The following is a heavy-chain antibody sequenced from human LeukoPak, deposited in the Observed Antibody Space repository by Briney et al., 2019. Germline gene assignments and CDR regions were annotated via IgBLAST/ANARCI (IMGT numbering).Heavy chain of an antibody. Sequence: SVKVSCKASGGTFSTHAIAWVRQAPGQGLERMGGIVPLFGKVDYVQKFQDRVTISADESTSTAHMELRSLRFEDTAVYYCARTPLDFYGSGSYYIRHFDDWGQGTLVTVST. V-gene: IGHV1-69*13. CDR3: ARTPLDFYGSGSYYIRHFDD. D-gene: IGHD3-10*01. CDR2: IVPLFGKV. CDR1: GGTFSTHA. J-gene: IGHJ4*02.